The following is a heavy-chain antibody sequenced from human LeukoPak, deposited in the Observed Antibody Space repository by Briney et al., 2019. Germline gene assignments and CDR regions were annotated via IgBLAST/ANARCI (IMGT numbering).Heavy chain of an antibody. CDR2: INHSGST. J-gene: IGHJ5*02. CDR3: AGFAFSSGRFDP. D-gene: IGHD6-19*01. V-gene: IGHV4-34*01. CDR1: GGSFSGYY. Sequence: SETLSLTCAVYGGSFSGYYWSWIRQPPGKGLEWIGEINHSGSTNYNPSLKSRVTISVDTSKNQFSLKLSSVTAADTAVYYCAGFAFSSGRFDPWGQGTLVTVSS.